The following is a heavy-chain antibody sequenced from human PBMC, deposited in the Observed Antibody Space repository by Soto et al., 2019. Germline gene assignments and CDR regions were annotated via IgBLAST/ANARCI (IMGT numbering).Heavy chain of an antibody. Sequence: ASVKVSCKASGGTFSSYAISWVRQAPGQGLEWMGGIIPIFGTANYAQKFQGRVTITADESTSTAYMELSSLRSEDTAVYYCARGGYCSGGSCYYYYYGMDVWGQGTTVTVSS. V-gene: IGHV1-69*13. CDR1: GGTFSSYA. CDR2: IIPIFGTA. D-gene: IGHD2-15*01. CDR3: ARGGYCSGGSCYYYYYGMDV. J-gene: IGHJ6*02.